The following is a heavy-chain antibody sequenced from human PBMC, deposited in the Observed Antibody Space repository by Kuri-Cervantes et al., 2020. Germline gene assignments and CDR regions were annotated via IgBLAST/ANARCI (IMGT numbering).Heavy chain of an antibody. V-gene: IGHV1-8*02. CDR3: ARGPRYCSSTSCRGNWFDP. J-gene: IGHJ5*02. D-gene: IGHD2-2*01. CDR1: GDTFTGYY. Sequence: ASVKVSCKASGDTFTGYYMHWVRQATGQGLEWMGWMNPNSGNTGYAQKFQGRVTMTRNTSISTAYMELSSMRSEDTAVYYCARGPRYCSSTSCRGNWFDPWGQGTLVTVSS. CDR2: MNPNSGNT.